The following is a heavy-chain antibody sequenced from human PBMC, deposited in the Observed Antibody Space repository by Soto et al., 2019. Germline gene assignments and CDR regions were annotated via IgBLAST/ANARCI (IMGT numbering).Heavy chain of an antibody. D-gene: IGHD3-16*01. CDR3: ERLPHTSTFGGEVVDY. CDR2: ISSSGSTI. J-gene: IGHJ4*02. CDR1: GFTFSDYY. Sequence: GGSLRLSCAASGFTFSDYYMSWIRQAPGKGLEWVSYISSSGSTIYYADSVKGRFTISRDNAKNSLYLQMNSLRAEDTAVYYCERLPHTSTFGGEVVDYWGQGTLVTVSS. V-gene: IGHV3-11*01.